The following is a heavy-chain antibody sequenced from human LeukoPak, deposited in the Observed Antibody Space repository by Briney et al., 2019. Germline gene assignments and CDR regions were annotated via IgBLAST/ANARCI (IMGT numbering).Heavy chain of an antibody. CDR2: ISSSSSYI. V-gene: IGHV3-21*01. CDR3: ARGGGYSGYGAYYFDY. J-gene: IGHJ4*02. CDR1: GFTFGSYS. Sequence: GGSLRLSCAASGFTFGSYSMNWVRQAPGKGLEWVSSISSSSSYIYYADSVKGRFTTSRDNAKNSLYLQMNSLRAEDTAVYYCARGGGYSGYGAYYFDYWGQGTLVTVSS. D-gene: IGHD5-12*01.